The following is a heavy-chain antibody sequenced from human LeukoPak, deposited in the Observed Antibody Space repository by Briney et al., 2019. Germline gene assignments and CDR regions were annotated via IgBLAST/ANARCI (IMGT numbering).Heavy chain of an antibody. V-gene: IGHV1-18*01. CDR1: GYTFTSYG. Sequence: ASVKVSYKASGYTFTSYGISWVRQAPGQGLEWMGWISAYNGNTNYAQKLQGRFTMTTDTSTSTAYMELRSLRSDDTAVYYCARGKSPRDYFDYWGQGTLVTVSS. CDR3: ARGKSPRDYFDY. J-gene: IGHJ4*02. D-gene: IGHD3-10*01. CDR2: ISAYNGNT.